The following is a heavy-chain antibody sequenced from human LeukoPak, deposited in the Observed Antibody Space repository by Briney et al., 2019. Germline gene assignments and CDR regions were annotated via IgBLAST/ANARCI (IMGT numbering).Heavy chain of an antibody. CDR3: ATAPRWQQLDQGHWFDP. CDR2: ISTSGGST. D-gene: IGHD6-13*01. V-gene: IGHV3-23*01. J-gene: IGHJ5*02. Sequence: GGSLRLSCAASGFTVGSYAMSWVRQAPGKGLEWVSAISTSGGSTYYADSVRGRFTISRDISKNTLYLQMSSLRSEDTAVYYCATAPRWQQLDQGHWFDPWGQGTLVTVSS. CDR1: GFTVGSYA.